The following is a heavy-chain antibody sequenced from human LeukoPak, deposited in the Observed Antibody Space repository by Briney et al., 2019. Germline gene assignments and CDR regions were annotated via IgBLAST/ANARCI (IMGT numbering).Heavy chain of an antibody. Sequence: TGESLKISCKGSGYSFTSYWIGWVRQMPGKGLEWMGIIYPGDSDTRYSPSFQGQVTISADKSISTAYLQWSSLKASDTAMCYCARQPGVAGTGNWFDPWGQGTLVTVSS. V-gene: IGHV5-51*01. J-gene: IGHJ5*02. CDR3: ARQPGVAGTGNWFDP. D-gene: IGHD6-19*01. CDR2: IYPGDSDT. CDR1: GYSFTSYW.